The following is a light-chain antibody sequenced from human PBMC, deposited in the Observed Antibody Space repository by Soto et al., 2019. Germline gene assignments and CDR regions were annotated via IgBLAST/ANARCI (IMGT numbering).Light chain of an antibody. CDR3: QSYDSNFYV. CDR1: TSNIGAGYD. CDR2: GNS. V-gene: IGLV1-40*01. J-gene: IGLJ1*01. Sequence: QSVLTQPPSVSGAPGQRVTISCTGSTSNIGAGYDLHWYQQLPGTAPKLLIYGNSNRPSGVPDRFSGSKSGTSASLAITGLQAEDEADYYCQSYDSNFYVFGTGTKVTVL.